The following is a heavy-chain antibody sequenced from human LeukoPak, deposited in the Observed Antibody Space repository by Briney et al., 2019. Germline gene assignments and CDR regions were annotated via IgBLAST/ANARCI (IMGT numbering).Heavy chain of an antibody. V-gene: IGHV1-46*01. CDR1: GYTFTSYY. Sequence: ASVKVSCKASGYTFTSYYMHWVRQAPGQGLEWMGIINPSGGSTSYAQKFQGRVTVTRDASTSTVYMELSSLRAEDTALYHCARDPGPYYGMDYWYFDLWGRGTLVTVSS. J-gene: IGHJ2*01. D-gene: IGHD4-17*01. CDR3: ARDPGPYYGMDYWYFDL. CDR2: INPSGGST.